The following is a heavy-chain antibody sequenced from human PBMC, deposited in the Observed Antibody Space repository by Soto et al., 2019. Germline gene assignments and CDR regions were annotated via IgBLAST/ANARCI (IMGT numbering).Heavy chain of an antibody. CDR1: GFTFSDFP. CDR3: ARVIAVSVSGAFEI. V-gene: IGHV3-23*01. J-gene: IGHJ3*02. CDR2: TSTSGNST. D-gene: IGHD6-19*01. Sequence: GGSLRLSCGDSGFTFSDFPMTWVRQAPGKGLECVSSTSTSGNSTYYADSVKGRFTISRDNSRNTLSLLLNSLRAEDTALYYCARVIAVSVSGAFEIWGQGTMVTVSS.